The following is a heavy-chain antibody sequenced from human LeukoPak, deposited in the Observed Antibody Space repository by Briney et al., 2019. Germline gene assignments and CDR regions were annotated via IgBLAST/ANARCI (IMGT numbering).Heavy chain of an antibody. Sequence: SVKVSCKASVFTFTNSAVQWVRQARGQRLEWIGWIVVGSGNTNYAQKFQERVTITRDMSTSTAYMELSSLRSEDTAVCYCAADRPSAYCGGDCLDYWGQGTLVTVSS. V-gene: IGHV1-58*01. CDR1: VFTFTNSA. J-gene: IGHJ4*02. D-gene: IGHD2-21*02. CDR2: IVVGSGNT. CDR3: AADRPSAYCGGDCLDY.